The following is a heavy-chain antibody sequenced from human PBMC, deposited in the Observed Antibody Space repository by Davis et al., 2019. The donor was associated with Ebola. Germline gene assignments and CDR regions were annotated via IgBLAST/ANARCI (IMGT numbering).Heavy chain of an antibody. CDR3: AREGVTNPPRATRPFDS. V-gene: IGHV3-7*01. Sequence: GESLKISCAASGSTFSSYWMSWVRQAPGRGLEWVANIKEDGSEKYYVDSVKGRFTISRDNAKNSLYLQMNSLRAEDTAAYYCAREGVTNPPRATRPFDSWGQGTLVTVSS. CDR1: GSTFSSYW. J-gene: IGHJ4*02. CDR2: IKEDGSEK. D-gene: IGHD3-3*01.